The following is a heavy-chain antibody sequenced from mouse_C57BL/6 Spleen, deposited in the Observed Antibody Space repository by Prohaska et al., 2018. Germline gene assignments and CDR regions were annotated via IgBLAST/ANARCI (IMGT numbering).Heavy chain of an antibody. CDR2: ISPYNGGT. V-gene: IGHV1-19*01. Sequence: HGLCLTWLGVISPYNGGTSYNHKFKGKATLTVDKSSSTAYMELNSLTSEDSAVYYCARCDYYGSSYVDYAMDYWGQGTSVTVSS. D-gene: IGHD1-1*01. J-gene: IGHJ4*01. CDR3: ARCDYYGSSYVDYAMDY.